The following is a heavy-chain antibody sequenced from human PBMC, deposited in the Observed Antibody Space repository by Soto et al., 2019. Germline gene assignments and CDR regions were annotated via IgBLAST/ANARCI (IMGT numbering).Heavy chain of an antibody. D-gene: IGHD1-1*01. V-gene: IGHV3-21*01. J-gene: IGHJ4*02. CDR2: ISSSSSYI. CDR1: GFTFSSYS. Sequence: GGSLRLSCAASGFTFSSYSMNWVRQAPGKGLEWVSSISSSSSYIYYADSVKGRFTISRDNAKNSLYLQMNSLRAEDTAVYYCAREEEIPTGAFDYWGQGTLVTVSS. CDR3: AREEEIPTGAFDY.